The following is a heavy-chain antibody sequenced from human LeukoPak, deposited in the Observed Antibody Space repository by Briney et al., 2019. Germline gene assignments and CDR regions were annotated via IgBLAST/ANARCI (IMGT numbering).Heavy chain of an antibody. Sequence: HPGGSLRLSCAASGFTFSSYSMNWVRQAPGKGLEWVAVISYDGSNKYYTDSVKGRFTISRDNSKNTMYLQMNSLRTEDTAVYYCAKPHSYYDSSGYPVGDAFDIWGQGTMVTVSS. CDR1: GFTFSSYS. D-gene: IGHD3-22*01. CDR3: AKPHSYYDSSGYPVGDAFDI. V-gene: IGHV3-30*18. J-gene: IGHJ3*02. CDR2: ISYDGSNK.